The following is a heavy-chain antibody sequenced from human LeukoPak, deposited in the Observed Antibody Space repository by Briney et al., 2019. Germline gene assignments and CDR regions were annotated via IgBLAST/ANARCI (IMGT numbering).Heavy chain of an antibody. CDR1: GYTFTGYY. D-gene: IGHD6-13*01. CDR2: INPNSGGT. V-gene: IGHV1-2*02. J-gene: IGHJ6*03. CDR3: ARGLYSSSWYGRAYFYYYMDV. Sequence: ASVKVSCKASGYTFTGYYMHWVRQAPGQGLEWMGWINPNSGGTNYAQKFQGRVTMTRDTSISTAYMELSRLRSDDTAVYYCARGLYSSSWYGRAYFYYYMDVWGKGTTVTVSS.